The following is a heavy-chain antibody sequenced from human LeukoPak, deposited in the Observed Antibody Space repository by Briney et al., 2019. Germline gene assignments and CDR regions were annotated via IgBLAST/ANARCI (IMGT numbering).Heavy chain of an antibody. J-gene: IGHJ4*02. Sequence: PGGSLRPSCAASGFTFSSYAMSWVRQAPGKGLEWVSAISGSGGSTYYADSVKGRFTISRDNSKNTLYLQMYSLRAEDTAVYYCAKFATIFGVVIDFDYWGQGTLVTVSS. CDR2: ISGSGGST. D-gene: IGHD3-3*01. CDR1: GFTFSSYA. V-gene: IGHV3-23*01. CDR3: AKFATIFGVVIDFDY.